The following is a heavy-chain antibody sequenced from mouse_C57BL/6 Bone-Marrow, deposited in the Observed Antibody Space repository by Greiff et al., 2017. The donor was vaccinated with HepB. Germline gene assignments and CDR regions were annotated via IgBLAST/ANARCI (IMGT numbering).Heavy chain of an antibody. CDR1: GYTFTDYY. V-gene: IGHV1-19*01. CDR2: INPYNGGT. D-gene: IGHD1-1*01. J-gene: IGHJ2*01. CDR3: ARGPTVVAPDY. Sequence: VQLQQSGPVLVKPGASVKMSCKASGYTFTDYYMNWVKQSHGKSLEWIGVINPYNGGTSYNQKFKGKATLTVDKSSSTAYMELNSLTSEDSAVYYCARGPTVVAPDYWGQGTTLTVSS.